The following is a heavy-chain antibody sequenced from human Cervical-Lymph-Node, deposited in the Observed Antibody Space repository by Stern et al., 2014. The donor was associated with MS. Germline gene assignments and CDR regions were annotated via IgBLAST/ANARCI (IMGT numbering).Heavy chain of an antibody. CDR3: ARGYDSSGYYLGYYGMDV. V-gene: IGHV1-69*01. J-gene: IGHJ6*02. CDR1: GGTFSSYA. D-gene: IGHD3-22*01. Sequence: QMQLVQSGAEVKKPGSSVKVSCKASGGTFSSYAISWVRQAPGQGLEWMGGIIPIFGTANYAQKFQGRVTITADESTSTAYMELSSLRSEDTAVYYCARGYDSSGYYLGYYGMDVWGQGTTVTVSS. CDR2: IIPIFGTA.